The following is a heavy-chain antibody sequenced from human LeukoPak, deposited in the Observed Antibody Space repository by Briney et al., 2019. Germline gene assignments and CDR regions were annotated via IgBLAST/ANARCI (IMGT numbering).Heavy chain of an antibody. V-gene: IGHV4-39*01. J-gene: IGHJ6*03. D-gene: IGHD6-13*01. CDR2: IYYSGST. Sequence: SETLSLTCTVSGGSTSSSSYYWGWIRQPPGKGLEWIGSIYYSGSTYYNPSLKSRVTISVDTSKNQFSLKLSSVTAADTAVYYCARVHSSRPPPTYYYYYYMDVWGKGTTVTVSS. CDR1: GGSTSSSSYY. CDR3: ARVHSSRPPPTYYYYYYMDV.